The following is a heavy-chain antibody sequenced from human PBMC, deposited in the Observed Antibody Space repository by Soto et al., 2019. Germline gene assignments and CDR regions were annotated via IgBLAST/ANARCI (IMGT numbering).Heavy chain of an antibody. CDR3: ARSIAARRPPNWFDP. V-gene: IGHV4-31*03. D-gene: IGHD6-6*01. CDR1: GGSISSGGYY. Sequence: PSETLSLTCTVSGGSISSGGYYWSWIRQHPGKGLEWIGYIYYSGSTYYNPSLKSRVTISVDTSKNQFSLKLSSVTAADTAVYYCARSIAARRPPNWFDPWGQGTLVTVSS. J-gene: IGHJ5*02. CDR2: IYYSGST.